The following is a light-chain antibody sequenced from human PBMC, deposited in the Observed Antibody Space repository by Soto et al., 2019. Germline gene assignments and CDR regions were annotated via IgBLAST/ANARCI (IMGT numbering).Light chain of an antibody. V-gene: IGKV3-20*01. CDR1: QSVSSSY. Sequence: EIVLTQSPGTLSLSPGERATLSCRASQSVSSSYLAWYQQKPGQAPRLLIYGSSSRATGIPNRFSGSGSGIDFTLTISRLEPEDFSVYYCHQYGSSPRTFGPGTKVDIK. CDR2: GSS. J-gene: IGKJ3*01. CDR3: HQYGSSPRT.